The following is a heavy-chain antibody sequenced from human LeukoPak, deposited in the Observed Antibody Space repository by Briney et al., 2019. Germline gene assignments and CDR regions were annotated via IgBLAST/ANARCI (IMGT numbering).Heavy chain of an antibody. J-gene: IGHJ4*02. CDR1: GYSFTSYW. V-gene: IGHV5-51*01. Sequence: GESLKISCKGSGYSFTSYWIGWVRQMPGKGLEWMGIIYPGDSDTRYSPSFQGQVTISADKSISTAYLQWSSLKASDTAMYYCARHVATTVTPDYYFDYWGQGTMVTVSS. D-gene: IGHD4-17*01. CDR2: IYPGDSDT. CDR3: ARHVATTVTPDYYFDY.